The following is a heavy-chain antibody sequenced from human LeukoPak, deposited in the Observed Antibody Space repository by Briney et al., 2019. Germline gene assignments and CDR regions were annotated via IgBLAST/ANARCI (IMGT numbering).Heavy chain of an antibody. Sequence: PGGSLRLSRAASGFTFDDYAMHWVRPAPGKGLEWVSGISWNSGSIGYADSVKGRFTISRDNAKNSLYLQMNSLRAEDMALYYCAKTPIAAADSRPYYFDYWGQGTLVTVSS. CDR1: GFTFDDYA. D-gene: IGHD6-13*01. V-gene: IGHV3-9*03. CDR2: ISWNSGSI. J-gene: IGHJ4*02. CDR3: AKTPIAAADSRPYYFDY.